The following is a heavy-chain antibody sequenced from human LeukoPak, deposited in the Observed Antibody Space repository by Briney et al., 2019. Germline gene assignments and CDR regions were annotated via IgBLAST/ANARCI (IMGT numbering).Heavy chain of an antibody. CDR1: GYTFSSYY. V-gene: IGHV1-46*01. J-gene: IGHJ5*02. CDR3: ARGDGYPTPSRNWFDP. CDR2: INPSGGST. Sequence: ASAKVSCKASGYTFSSYYMHWVRQAPGQGLEWMGIINPSGGSTIYAQKFQGRVTLTRDTSTNTVYMELSSLRSDDTAVYYCARGDGYPTPSRNWFDPWGQGTLVTVSS. D-gene: IGHD5-24*01.